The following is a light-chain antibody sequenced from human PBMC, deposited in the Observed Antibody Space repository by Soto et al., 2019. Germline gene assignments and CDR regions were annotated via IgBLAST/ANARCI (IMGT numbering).Light chain of an antibody. J-gene: IGKJ1*01. Sequence: DIVLTQSPDTLSLSPGESATLSCRASQSVGRYLAWYQRKPGQAPRLLICDASHRATGIPVRFSGSGSESDITLTISSLEPEDFAVYHCQQRSNWITFGQGTKVDIK. CDR2: DAS. V-gene: IGKV3-11*01. CDR1: QSVGRY. CDR3: QQRSNWIT.